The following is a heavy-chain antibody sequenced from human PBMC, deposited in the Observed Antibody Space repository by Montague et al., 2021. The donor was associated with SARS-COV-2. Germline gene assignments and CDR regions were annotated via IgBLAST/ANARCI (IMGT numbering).Heavy chain of an antibody. J-gene: IGHJ4*02. CDR2: IDWDDDK. CDR3: ARISARYSSGWSAFDY. D-gene: IGHD6-19*01. CDR1: GFPLSTSGMC. V-gene: IGHV2-70*01. Sequence: PALVKPTQTLTLTCTFSGFPLSTSGMCVSWIRQPPGKALEWLALIDWDDDKYYSTSLKTRLTISKDTSKNQVVLTMTNMDPVDTATYYCARISARYSSGWSAFDYWGQGTLVTVSS.